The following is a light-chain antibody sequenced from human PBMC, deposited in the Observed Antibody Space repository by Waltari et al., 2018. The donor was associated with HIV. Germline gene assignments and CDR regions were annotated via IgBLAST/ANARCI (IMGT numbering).Light chain of an antibody. J-gene: IGLJ2*01. CDR3: LLSYSGPWV. CDR2: DVT. V-gene: IGLV7-46*01. CDR1: TGAVTSGHY. Sequence: QAVVTQEPSLTVSPGGTVTLTCGSSTGAVTSGHYPYWFQQKPGQAPRTLIYDVTKKHSWTPARFSGSLLGGKAALTLSGAQPEDEADYYCLLSYSGPWVFGGGTKVTVL.